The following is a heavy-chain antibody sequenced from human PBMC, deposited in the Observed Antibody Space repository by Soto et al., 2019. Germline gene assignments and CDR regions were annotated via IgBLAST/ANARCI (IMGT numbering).Heavy chain of an antibody. J-gene: IGHJ5*02. Sequence: GASVKVSCKASGGTFSSYAISWVRQAPGQGLEWMGGIIPIFGTANYAQKFQGRVTITADESTSTAYMELSSLRSEDTAVYYCARTYFSTYDYVWGSYRYTSWFDPWGQGTLVTVSS. CDR2: IIPIFGTA. V-gene: IGHV1-69*13. CDR1: GGTFSSYA. D-gene: IGHD3-16*02. CDR3: ARTYFSTYDYVWGSYRYTSWFDP.